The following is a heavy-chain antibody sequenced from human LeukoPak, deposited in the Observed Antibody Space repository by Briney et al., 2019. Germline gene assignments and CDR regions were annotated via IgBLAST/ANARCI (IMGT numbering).Heavy chain of an antibody. J-gene: IGHJ5*02. Sequence: SETLSLTCAVYGGSFSGYYWGWIRQPPGKGLEWIGEINHSGSTNYNPSLKSRVTISVDTSKNQFSLKLSSVTAADTAVYFFAXGSEYSSRLDPWGQGTLVTVSS. V-gene: IGHV4-34*01. CDR1: GGSFSGYY. CDR3: AXGSEYSSRLDP. CDR2: INHSGST. D-gene: IGHD6-13*01.